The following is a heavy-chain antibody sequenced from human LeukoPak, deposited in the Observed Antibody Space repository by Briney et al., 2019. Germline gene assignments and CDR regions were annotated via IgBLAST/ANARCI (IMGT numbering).Heavy chain of an antibody. Sequence: SLRLSCPAYGFTFSSYGMRWVRQAPGNVLAWVAVIWYDGSNNYYADSVKGRFTISTDNSENTLYLQMNSLIAEDTAVYYCARGGGYDEYMDYWGQGTMVTVSS. CDR3: ARGGGYDEYMDY. D-gene: IGHD5-12*01. CDR1: GFTFSSYG. CDR2: IWYDGSNN. J-gene: IGHJ4*02. V-gene: IGHV3-33*01.